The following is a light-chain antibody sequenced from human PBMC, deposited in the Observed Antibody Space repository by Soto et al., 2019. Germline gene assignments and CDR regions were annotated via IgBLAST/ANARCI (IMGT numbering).Light chain of an antibody. CDR2: DVN. V-gene: IGLV2-11*01. CDR1: SSDVGGYNY. J-gene: IGLJ1*01. CDR3: CSYAGSYTYV. Sequence: LTQPRSVSGSPGQSVTISCTGTSSDVGGYNYVSWYQQHPGKAPKLIIYDVNRRPSGVPDRFSGSKSGNTASLTISGLQAEDEADYYCCSYAGSYTYVFGTGTRSPS.